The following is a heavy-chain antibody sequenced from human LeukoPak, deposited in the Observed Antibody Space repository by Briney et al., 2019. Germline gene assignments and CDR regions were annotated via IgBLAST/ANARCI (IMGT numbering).Heavy chain of an antibody. CDR1: GASISSYY. CDR2: IFYSGST. D-gene: IGHD6-13*01. CDR3: ASGPYPAAGTDHQFDY. Sequence: HSETLSLTCTVSGASISSYYWSWIRQAPGKGLEWIGYIFYSGSTLYNPSLQGRVTISVDTSKNQFSLKLTSVTAADTAVYYCASGPYPAAGTDHQFDYWGQGTLVTVSS. J-gene: IGHJ4*02. V-gene: IGHV4-59*01.